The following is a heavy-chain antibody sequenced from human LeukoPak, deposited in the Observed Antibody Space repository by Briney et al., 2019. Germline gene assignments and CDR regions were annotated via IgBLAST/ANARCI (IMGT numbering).Heavy chain of an antibody. CDR2: IYPGDSDT. CDR1: GYSFTSYW. D-gene: IGHD3-9*01. CDR3: ARQPYYYDILTGYKYNWFDP. J-gene: IGHJ5*02. Sequence: GGSLKISCKGSGYSFTSYWIGWVRQMPGKGLEWMGIIYPGDSDTRYSPSFQGQVTISADKSISTAYLQWSSLKASDTAMYYCARQPYYYDILTGYKYNWFDPWGQGTLVTVSS. V-gene: IGHV5-51*01.